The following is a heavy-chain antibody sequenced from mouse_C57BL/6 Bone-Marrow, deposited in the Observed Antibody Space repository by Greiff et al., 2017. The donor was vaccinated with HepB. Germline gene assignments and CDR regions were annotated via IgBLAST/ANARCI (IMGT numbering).Heavy chain of an antibody. D-gene: IGHD1-1*01. Sequence: QVQLQQPGAELVKPGASVKLSCKASGYTFTSYWMHWVKQSPGQGLEWIGMIHPNSGSTNYNEKFKSKATLTVDKSTSTAYMQLSSLTSEDSAVYYCARVPITTVVATNFDYWGQGTTLTVSS. J-gene: IGHJ2*01. V-gene: IGHV1-64*01. CDR3: ARVPITTVVATNFDY. CDR1: GYTFTSYW. CDR2: IHPNSGST.